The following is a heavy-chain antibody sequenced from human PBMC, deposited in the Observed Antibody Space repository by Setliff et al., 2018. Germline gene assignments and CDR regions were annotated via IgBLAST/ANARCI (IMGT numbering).Heavy chain of an antibody. V-gene: IGHV4-61*02. CDR2: IYTTGNT. J-gene: IGHJ4*02. CDR3: AASRAYTGAVEEWFLPKTFDF. D-gene: IGHD3-10*01. Sequence: SETLSLTCTVSGDSITSGSDYWNWIRQPAGKGLEWIGRIYTTGNTNYNPSLKRRVTISVDTSRNQISLKLSSVTAADAALYYCAASRAYTGAVEEWFLPKTFDFWGQGSPVTVSS. CDR1: GDSITSGSDY.